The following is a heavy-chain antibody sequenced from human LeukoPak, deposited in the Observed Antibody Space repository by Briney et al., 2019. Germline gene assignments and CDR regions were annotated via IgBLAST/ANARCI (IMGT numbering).Heavy chain of an antibody. V-gene: IGHV3-7*05. J-gene: IGHJ3*02. CDR1: GFTFDSYF. D-gene: IGHD6-13*01. CDR2: IKQDGSEK. Sequence: PGGSLRLSCAAFGFTFDSYFMSWVRQAPGKGLEWVAIIKQDGSEKYYVDSVKGRFTISRDNAKNSLYLQTSSLRAEDTAVYYCARWGTYSSSWLGAFDIWGQGTMVTVSS. CDR3: ARWGTYSSSWLGAFDI.